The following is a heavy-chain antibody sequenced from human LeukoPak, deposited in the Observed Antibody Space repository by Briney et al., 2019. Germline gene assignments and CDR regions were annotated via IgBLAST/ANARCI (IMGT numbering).Heavy chain of an antibody. J-gene: IGHJ5*02. CDR1: GGSISSSSYY. CDR2: VYYSGST. Sequence: SETLSLTCTVSGGSISSSSYYWGWIRQPPGKGLEWIGSVYYSGSTYYNPSLKSRVTISVDTSKNQFSLKPSSVTAADTAVYYCARPLYYYDSSGYYHWFDPWGQGTLVTVSS. V-gene: IGHV4-39*01. D-gene: IGHD3-22*01. CDR3: ARPLYYYDSSGYYHWFDP.